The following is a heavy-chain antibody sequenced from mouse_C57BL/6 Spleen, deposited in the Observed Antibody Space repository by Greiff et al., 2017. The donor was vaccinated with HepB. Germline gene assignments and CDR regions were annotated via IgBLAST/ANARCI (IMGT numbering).Heavy chain of an antibody. CDR3: ARSQTAQAYGPFAY. CDR1: GYTFTDYN. V-gene: IGHV1-18*01. D-gene: IGHD3-2*02. J-gene: IGHJ3*01. CDR2: INPNNGGT. Sequence: VHVKQSGPELVKPGASVKIPCKASGYTFTDYNMDWVKQSHGKSLEWIGDINPNNGGTIYNQKFKGKATLTVDKSSSTAYMELRSLTSEDTAVYYCARSQTAQAYGPFAYWGQGTLVTVSA.